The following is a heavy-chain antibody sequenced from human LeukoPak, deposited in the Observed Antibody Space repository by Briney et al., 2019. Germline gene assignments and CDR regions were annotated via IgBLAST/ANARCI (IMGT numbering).Heavy chain of an antibody. J-gene: IGHJ5*02. Sequence: SETLSLTCTVSGGSVSVYYWNWIRQPPGKGLEWIGFIYRSGITSYNPSLKSRVAISIDTSKNDFSLNLTSVTAADTAVYYCARAPSDWGATNWFDPWGHGTLVTVSS. D-gene: IGHD7-27*01. V-gene: IGHV4-59*02. CDR3: ARAPSDWGATNWFDP. CDR2: IYRSGIT. CDR1: GGSVSVYY.